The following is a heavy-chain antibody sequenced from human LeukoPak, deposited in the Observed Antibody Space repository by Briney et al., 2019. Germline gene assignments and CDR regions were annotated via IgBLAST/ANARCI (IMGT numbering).Heavy chain of an antibody. D-gene: IGHD3-9*01. CDR2: SSASSSDV. CDR3: ARSFRYFDWLPIDY. V-gene: IGHV3-48*01. J-gene: IGHJ4*02. CDR1: GLAFSSSA. Sequence: GGSLRLSCAASGLAFSSSAMNWVRQTPGKGLEWLSYSSASSSDVYYADSVKGRFTISRDNAKSSLYLQMNSLRAEDTAVYYCARSFRYFDWLPIDYWGQGTLVTVSS.